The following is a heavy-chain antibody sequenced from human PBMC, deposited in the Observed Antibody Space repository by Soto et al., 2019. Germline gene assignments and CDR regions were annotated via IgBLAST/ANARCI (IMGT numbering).Heavy chain of an antibody. CDR1: GASISYGGFS. CDR2: ISHLEST. D-gene: IGHD5-12*01. J-gene: IGHJ4*02. V-gene: IGHV4-30-2*06. CDR3: ARGGGYDSFDY. Sequence: SETLSLTVTFSGASISYGGFSWSWIRQSPGKGLEWIGYISHLESTYFHPSFKSRLTMSIDRTRDQFSLKLSSVTAADMAVYYCARGGGYDSFDYWGQGVLVTVSS.